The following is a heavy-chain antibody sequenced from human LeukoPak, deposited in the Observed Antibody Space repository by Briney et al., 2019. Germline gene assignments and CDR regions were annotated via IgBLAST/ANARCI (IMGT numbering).Heavy chain of an antibody. Sequence: GGSLRLSCAASGLTFSSYEMNWVRQAPGKGLEWVSYISSSGTTIYYADSVKGRFTISRDNSKNTLYLQMNSLRAEDTAVYYCAKAVDYYYYYMDVWGKGTTVTVSS. CDR3: AKAVDYYYYYMDV. J-gene: IGHJ6*03. D-gene: IGHD2-15*01. V-gene: IGHV3-48*03. CDR2: ISSSGTTI. CDR1: GLTFSSYE.